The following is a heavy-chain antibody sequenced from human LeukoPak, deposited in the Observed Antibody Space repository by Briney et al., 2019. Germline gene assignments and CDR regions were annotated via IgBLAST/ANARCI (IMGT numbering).Heavy chain of an antibody. CDR3: ARGRRDTSARPFIAYL. J-gene: IGHJ4*02. D-gene: IGHD2-2*01. CDR1: RFTFTAYS. Sequence: GGSLRLSCAASRFTFTAYSMHWVRQAPGKRLEYVSGISINGDNRYYANSVKGRFTISRYNSKNTVWLQMGSLRPEDTGVYFCARGRRDTSARPFIAYLGGQGSVITVSS. V-gene: IGHV3-64*01. CDR2: ISINGDNR.